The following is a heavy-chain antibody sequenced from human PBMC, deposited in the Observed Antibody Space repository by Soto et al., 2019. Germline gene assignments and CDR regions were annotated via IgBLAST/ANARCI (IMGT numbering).Heavy chain of an antibody. D-gene: IGHD3-22*01. CDR3: AKPPYDTSGYLFAY. CDR1: GFTFNTSG. Sequence: PGGSLRLSCAASGFTFNTSGMHWVRQAPGKGLEWVAVLSYDGSSKYYADSVKGRFTISRDNSKNTLYLQMSSLRAEDTAVYYCAKPPYDTSGYLFAYWGQGTLVTVSS. CDR2: LSYDGSSK. V-gene: IGHV3-30*18. J-gene: IGHJ4*02.